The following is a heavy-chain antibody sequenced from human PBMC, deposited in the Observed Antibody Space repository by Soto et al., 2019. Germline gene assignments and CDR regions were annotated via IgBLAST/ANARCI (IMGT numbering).Heavy chain of an antibody. V-gene: IGHV4-4*07. Sequence: XATLSLTCTVSGGSISNYYCNWIRQPAGKGLEWIGRIDTSGSTNYNPSLKSRVTMSVDTSKQEFSLKLSSVTAADTALYYCARGGQDFWSGPFDYWGRGALVTVSS. D-gene: IGHD3-3*01. J-gene: IGHJ4*02. CDR2: IDTSGST. CDR1: GGSISNYY. CDR3: ARGGQDFWSGPFDY.